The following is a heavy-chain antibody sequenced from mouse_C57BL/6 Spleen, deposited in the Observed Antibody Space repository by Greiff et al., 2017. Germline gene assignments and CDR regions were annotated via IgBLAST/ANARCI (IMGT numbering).Heavy chain of an antibody. CDR1: GYTFTSYW. CDR2: IHPNSGST. V-gene: IGHV1-64*01. CDR3: ARRYNYDPYDMDY. Sequence: VQLQQSGAELVKPGASVKLSCKASGYTFTSYWMHWVKQRPGHGLEWIGLIHPNSGSTNYNEKFKRKATLTGDKSSSTAYMQLSSLTSEDSAVYYCARRYNYDPYDMDYWGQGTTLTVSS. D-gene: IGHD2-12*01. J-gene: IGHJ2*01.